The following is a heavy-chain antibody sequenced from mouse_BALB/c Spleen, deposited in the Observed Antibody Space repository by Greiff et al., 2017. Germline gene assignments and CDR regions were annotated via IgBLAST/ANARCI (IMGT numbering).Heavy chain of an antibody. V-gene: IGHV5-17*02. CDR3: ARESHGGDY. CDR2: ISSGSSTI. Sequence: EVHLVESGGGLVQPGGSRKLSCAASGFTFSSFGMHWVRQAPEKGLEWVAYISSGSSTIYYADTVKGRFTISRDNPKNTLFLQMTSLRSEDTAMYYCARESHGGDYWGQGTSVTVSS. CDR1: GFTFSSFG. J-gene: IGHJ4*01.